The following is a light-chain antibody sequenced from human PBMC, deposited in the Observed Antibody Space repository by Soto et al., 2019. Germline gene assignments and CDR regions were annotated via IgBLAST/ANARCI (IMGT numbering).Light chain of an antibody. Sequence: QSVLTQPPSVSCAPGQRVTISCTGSSSNIGAGYDVHWYQQLPGTAPKVLIYDNNNRPSGVPDRFSGSKSGTSASLAITGLQAEDEADYYCHSYDVSLSGPVFGGGTKLTVL. CDR3: HSYDVSLSGPV. CDR2: DNN. J-gene: IGLJ2*01. V-gene: IGLV1-40*01. CDR1: SSNIGAGYD.